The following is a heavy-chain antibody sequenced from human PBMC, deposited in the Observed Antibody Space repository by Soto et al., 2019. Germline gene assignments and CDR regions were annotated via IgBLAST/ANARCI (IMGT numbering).Heavy chain of an antibody. CDR2: VKPDGSES. CDR1: GFTLSDHW. Sequence: GSLRLSCAASGFTLSDHWMTWVCQAPGKGLEWVASVKPDGSESYYVESAEGRFTISRDNAKNSVYLQMNSLRVEDTAVYYCARGHYGMDVWGQGTTVTVSS. J-gene: IGHJ6*02. CDR3: ARGHYGMDV. V-gene: IGHV3-7*01.